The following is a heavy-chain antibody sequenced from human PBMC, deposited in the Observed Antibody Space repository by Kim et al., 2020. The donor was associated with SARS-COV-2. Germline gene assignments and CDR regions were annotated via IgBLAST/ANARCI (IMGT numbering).Heavy chain of an antibody. D-gene: IGHD3-10*01. CDR1: GGSFSGYY. CDR3: ARSRLRITMVRGVIRYFD. Sequence: SETLSLTCAVYGGSFSGYYWSWIRQPPGKGLEWIGEINHSGSTNYNPSLKSRVTISVDTSKNQFSLKLSSVTAADTAVYYCARSRLRITMVRGVIRYFD. V-gene: IGHV4-34*01. CDR2: INHSGST. J-gene: IGHJ4*01.